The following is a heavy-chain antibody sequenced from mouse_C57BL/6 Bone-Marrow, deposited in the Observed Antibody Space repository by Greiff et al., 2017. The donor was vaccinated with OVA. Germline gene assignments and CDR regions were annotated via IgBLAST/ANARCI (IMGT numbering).Heavy chain of an antibody. CDR1: GFTFSSYA. J-gene: IGHJ2*01. CDR2: ISDGGSYT. V-gene: IGHV5-4*01. D-gene: IGHD2-4*01. Sequence: QLVESGGGLVKPGGSLKLSCAASGFTFSSYAMSWARQTPEKRLEWVATISDGGSYTYYPDNVKGRFTISRDNAKNNLYLQMSHLKSEDTAMYYCAREDDYADYWGQGTTLTVSS. CDR3: AREDDYADY.